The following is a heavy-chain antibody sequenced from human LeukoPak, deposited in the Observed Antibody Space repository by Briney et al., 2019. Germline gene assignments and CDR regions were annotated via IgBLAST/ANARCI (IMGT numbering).Heavy chain of an antibody. CDR3: AREGGSYSFDY. Sequence: GGSLRLSCAASGFTFSSCSMNWVRQAPGKGLEWVSYISSSSSSIYYADSVKGRFTISRDNAKNSPFLQMNSLRAEDTAVYYCAREGGSYSFDYWGQGTLVTVSS. CDR1: GFTFSSCS. D-gene: IGHD1-26*01. V-gene: IGHV3-48*01. J-gene: IGHJ4*02. CDR2: ISSSSSSI.